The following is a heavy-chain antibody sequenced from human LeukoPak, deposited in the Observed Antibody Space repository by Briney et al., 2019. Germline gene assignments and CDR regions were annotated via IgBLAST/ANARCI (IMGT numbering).Heavy chain of an antibody. J-gene: IGHJ4*02. CDR1: RFVFPSTG. CDR2: LRYDGTDT. D-gene: IGHD2-2*01. V-gene: IGHV3-30*02. Sequence: GGSLRLSCAASRFVFPSTGMHWVRQAPGKGLEWVAYLRYDGTDTYYADSVKGRFTISRDNSKNTLYLQMNSLRAEDTAVYYCAREIVVVPATDYWGQGTLVTVSS. CDR3: AREIVVVPATDY.